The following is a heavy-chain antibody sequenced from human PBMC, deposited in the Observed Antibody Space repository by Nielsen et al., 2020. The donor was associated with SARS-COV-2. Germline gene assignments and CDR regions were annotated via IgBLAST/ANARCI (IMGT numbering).Heavy chain of an antibody. J-gene: IGHJ6*02. V-gene: IGHV3-21*01. CDR2: ISSSSYI. D-gene: IGHD3-10*01. CDR3: ARDALGYYYGSGSYGMDV. Sequence: GESLKISCAASGFTFSSYSMNWVRQAPGKGLEWVSSISSSSYIYYVDSVKGRFTISRDNAKNSLYLQMNSLRAEDTAVYYCARDALGYYYGSGSYGMDVWGQGTTVTVSS. CDR1: GFTFSSYS.